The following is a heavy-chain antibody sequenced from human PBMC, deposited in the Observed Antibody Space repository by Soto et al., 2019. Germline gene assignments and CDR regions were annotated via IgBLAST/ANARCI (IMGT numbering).Heavy chain of an antibody. CDR1: GGSISSGGYY. CDR2: IYYSGST. CDR3: ARFPTYYDFWSGYYTPVGYYYYGMDV. Sequence: LSLTCTVSGGSISSGGYYWSWIRQHPGKGLEWIGYIYYSGSTYYNPSLKSRVTISVDTSKNQFSLKLSSVTAADTAVYYCARFPTYYDFWSGYYTPVGYYYYGMDVWGQGTTVTVSS. D-gene: IGHD3-3*01. J-gene: IGHJ6*02. V-gene: IGHV4-31*03.